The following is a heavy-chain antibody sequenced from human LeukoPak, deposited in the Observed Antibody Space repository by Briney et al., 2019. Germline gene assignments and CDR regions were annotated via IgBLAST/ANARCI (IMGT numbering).Heavy chain of an antibody. J-gene: IGHJ4*02. CDR2: IKPDGSEK. D-gene: IGHD3-22*01. CDR3: ARGADYYDSSGYYRLFDY. CDR1: GITFSGNW. Sequence: GGSLRLSCADSGITFSGNWMSWVRQAPGKGLEWVAHIKPDGSEKYYVDSVKGRFTISRDNAKNSLYLQMNSLRDEDTAVYYCARGADYYDSSGYYRLFDYWGQGTLVTVSS. V-gene: IGHV3-7*02.